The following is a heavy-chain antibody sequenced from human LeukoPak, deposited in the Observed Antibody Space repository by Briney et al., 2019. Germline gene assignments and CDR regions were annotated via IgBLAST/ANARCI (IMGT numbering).Heavy chain of an antibody. CDR1: GYTFTGYY. J-gene: IGHJ5*02. Sequence: ASVKVSCKASGYTFTGYYMHWVRQAPGQGLEWMGWINPNSGGINYAQKFQGRVTMTRDTSISTAYMELSRLRSDDTAVYYCARDVPAGNNWFDPWGQGTLVIVSS. V-gene: IGHV1-2*02. CDR2: INPNSGGI. D-gene: IGHD6-13*01. CDR3: ARDVPAGNNWFDP.